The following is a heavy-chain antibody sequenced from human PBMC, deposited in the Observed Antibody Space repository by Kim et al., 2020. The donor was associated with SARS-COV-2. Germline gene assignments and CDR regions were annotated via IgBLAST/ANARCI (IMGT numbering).Heavy chain of an antibody. CDR3: ARANGMDV. Sequence: GGSLRLSCAASGFTFSSYAMHWVRQAPGKGLEWVALISYDGSNKYYADSVKGRFTISRDNSKNTLYLQMNSLRAEDTAVYYCARANGMDVWGQGTTVTVSS. J-gene: IGHJ6*02. CDR1: GFTFSSYA. CDR2: ISYDGSNK. V-gene: IGHV3-30-3*01.